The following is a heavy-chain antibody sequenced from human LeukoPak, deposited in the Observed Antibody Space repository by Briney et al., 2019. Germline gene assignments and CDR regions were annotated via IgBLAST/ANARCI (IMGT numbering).Heavy chain of an antibody. J-gene: IGHJ4*02. V-gene: IGHV1-69*13. D-gene: IGHD3-10*01. Sequence: SVKDSCKASGGTLSRYAISWVRQAPGQGPEWMGGIIPIFGTTNYAQKFQGRVTITADESTSTAYMELSSLRSEDTAVYYCARIVGIASRGYFDYWGQGTLVTVSS. CDR3: ARIVGIASRGYFDY. CDR2: IIPIFGTT. CDR1: GGTLSRYA.